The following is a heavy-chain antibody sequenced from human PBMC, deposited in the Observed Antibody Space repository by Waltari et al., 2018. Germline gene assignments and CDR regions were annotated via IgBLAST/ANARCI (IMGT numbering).Heavy chain of an antibody. CDR2: IYWNDDK. Sequence: QITLKESGPTLVKPTQTLTLTCTFSGFSLSTSGVGVGWIRQPPGKALEWLALIYWNDDKRYSPSLKSRFTITKDTSKNQVVLTMTNMDPVDTATYYCAHSTSMIVVVQNWFDPWGQGTLVTVSS. CDR3: AHSTSMIVVVQNWFDP. V-gene: IGHV2-5*01. J-gene: IGHJ5*02. CDR1: GFSLSTSGVG. D-gene: IGHD3-22*01.